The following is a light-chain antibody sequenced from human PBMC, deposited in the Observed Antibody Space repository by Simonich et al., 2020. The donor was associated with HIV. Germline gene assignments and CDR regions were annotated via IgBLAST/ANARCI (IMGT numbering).Light chain of an antibody. CDR3: VLYMGSGQV. Sequence: QTVVTQEPSFSVSPGGTVTLTCGLNSGSVSTHKYPRWYQQTPGQPPRTLIYSTNTRSSGVPDRFSGSILGNKAALTITGAQADDESDYYCVLYMGSGQVFGGGTKLTVL. CDR1: SGSVSTHKY. J-gene: IGLJ3*02. CDR2: STN. V-gene: IGLV8-61*01.